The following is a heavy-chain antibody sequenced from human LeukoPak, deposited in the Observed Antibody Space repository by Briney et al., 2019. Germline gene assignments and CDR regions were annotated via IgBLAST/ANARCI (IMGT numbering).Heavy chain of an antibody. CDR3: AKWGDYDVLTGYYVSDY. Sequence: QAGGSLRLSCAASGFTVSSNYMSWARQAPGKGLEWVSVIYSGGSTYYADSVKGRFTISRDNSKNTVFLQMNSLRAEDTAVYYCAKWGDYDVLTGYYVSDYWGQGTLVTVSS. J-gene: IGHJ4*02. CDR2: IYSGGST. D-gene: IGHD3-9*01. CDR1: GFTVSSNY. V-gene: IGHV3-53*01.